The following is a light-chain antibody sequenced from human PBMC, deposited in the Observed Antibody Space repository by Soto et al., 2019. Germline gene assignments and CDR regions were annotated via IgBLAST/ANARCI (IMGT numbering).Light chain of an antibody. CDR3: QQYGSSFT. Sequence: EIVLTQSPGTLSLSPGERATLSCRASQSVSSSYLAWYQQKPGKAPRLLIYGASSRATGIPDRFSGSGSGTDFTLTISRLEPDDFAVYYCQQYGSSFTFGPGTKVDIK. V-gene: IGKV3-20*01. CDR1: QSVSSSY. CDR2: GAS. J-gene: IGKJ3*01.